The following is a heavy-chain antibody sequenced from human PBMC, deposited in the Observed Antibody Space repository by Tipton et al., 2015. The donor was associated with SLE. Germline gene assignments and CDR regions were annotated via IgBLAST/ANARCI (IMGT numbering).Heavy chain of an antibody. CDR2: IYYSGGT. CDR1: GGSVSSHY. J-gene: IGHJ4*02. Sequence: TLSLTCTVSGGSVSSHYWSWIRQPPGKGLEWIGYIYYSGGTNYNPSLKSRVTMSVDTSKNQFSLKLTSLTAADTALYYCARNKAVAGTVIEYWGPGTLVTVSS. D-gene: IGHD6-19*01. CDR3: ARNKAVAGTVIEY. V-gene: IGHV4-59*02.